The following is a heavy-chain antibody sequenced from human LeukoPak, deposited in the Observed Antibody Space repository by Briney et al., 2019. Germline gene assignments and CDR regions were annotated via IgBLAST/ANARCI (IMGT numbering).Heavy chain of an antibody. J-gene: IGHJ4*02. CDR1: GFTFSSYA. D-gene: IGHD1-26*01. V-gene: IGHV3-23*01. Sequence: GGSLRLSCAASGFTFSSYAMCWVRQAPGKGLEWVSAISGSGGSTYYADSVKGRFTISRDNSKNTLYLQMNSLRAEATAVYYCAKDREGAPFDYWGQGTLVTVSS. CDR3: AKDREGAPFDY. CDR2: ISGSGGST.